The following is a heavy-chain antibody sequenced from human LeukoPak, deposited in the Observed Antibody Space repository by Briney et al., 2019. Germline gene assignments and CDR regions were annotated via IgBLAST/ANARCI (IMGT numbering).Heavy chain of an antibody. CDR1: GYSFTSYW. CDR3: ATSTGYSSGWILWYYFDY. CDR2: ISAYNGNT. J-gene: IGHJ4*02. V-gene: IGHV1-18*04. D-gene: IGHD6-19*01. Sequence: GESLKISCKGSGYSFTSYWISWVRQAPGQGLEWMGWISAYNGNTNYAQKLQGRVTMTTDTSTSTAYMELSSLRSEDTAVYYCATSTGYSSGWILWYYFDYWGQGTLVTVSS.